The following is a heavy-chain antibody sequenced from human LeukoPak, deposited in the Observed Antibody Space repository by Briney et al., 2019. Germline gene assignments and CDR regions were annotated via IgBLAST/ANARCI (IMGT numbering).Heavy chain of an antibody. V-gene: IGHV3-30*02. J-gene: IGHJ4*02. D-gene: IGHD2-21*02. CDR3: AKDPLRRMGGDYGIDY. CDR2: IRYDGSNK. Sequence: GGSLRLSCAASGFTFSSYGMHWVRQAPGKGLEWVAFIRYDGSNKYYADSVKGRFTISRDNSKNTLYLQMNSLRAEDTAVYYCAKDPLRRMGGDYGIDYWGQGTLVTVSS. CDR1: GFTFSSYG.